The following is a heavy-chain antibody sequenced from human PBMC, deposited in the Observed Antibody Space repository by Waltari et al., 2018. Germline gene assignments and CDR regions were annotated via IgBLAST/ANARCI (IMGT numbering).Heavy chain of an antibody. J-gene: IGHJ4*02. V-gene: IGHV1-3*01. CDR1: GYTFTSYA. CDR3: ARRQCGGDCFWDY. CDR2: INAGNGNT. D-gene: IGHD2-21*02. Sequence: QVQLVQSGAEVKKPGASVKVSCKASGYTFTSYAMHWVRQAPGQRLEWMGWINAGNGNTKYSQKFQGRVTMTRDTSASTAYMELSSLRSEDTAVYYCARRQCGGDCFWDYWGQGTLVTVSS.